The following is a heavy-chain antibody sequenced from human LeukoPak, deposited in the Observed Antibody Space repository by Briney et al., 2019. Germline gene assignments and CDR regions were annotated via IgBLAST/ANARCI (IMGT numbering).Heavy chain of an antibody. D-gene: IGHD4-17*01. V-gene: IGHV4-34*01. Sequence: PSETLSLTCGVSGPSFTSYYWSWIRQPPGKGLEWIGEVNHSGYTNMNPSLKSRVTISVDTSKNQFSLMMTSVTAADTAVYFCARMTTGHDYWGQGTLVTVSS. CDR1: GPSFTSYY. CDR3: ARMTTGHDY. J-gene: IGHJ4*02. CDR2: VNHSGYT.